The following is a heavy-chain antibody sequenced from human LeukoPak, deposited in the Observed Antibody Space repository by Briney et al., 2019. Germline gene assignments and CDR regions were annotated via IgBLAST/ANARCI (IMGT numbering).Heavy chain of an antibody. CDR1: GGTFSSYA. CDR2: IIPIFGTA. V-gene: IGHV1-69*13. J-gene: IGHJ6*03. Sequence: GASVKVSCKASGGTFSSYAISWVRQAPGQGLEWMGGIIPIFGTANYAQKFQGRVTITADESTSTAYMELSSLRSEDTAVYYCARGPGLATIWSRYYMDVWGKGTTVTISS. D-gene: IGHD5-12*01. CDR3: ARGPGLATIWSRYYMDV.